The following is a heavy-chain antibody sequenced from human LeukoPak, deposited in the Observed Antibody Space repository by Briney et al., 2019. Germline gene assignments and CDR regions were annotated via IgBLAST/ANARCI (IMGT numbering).Heavy chain of an antibody. V-gene: IGHV3-21*05. CDR2: ISGSSTYT. J-gene: IGHJ4*02. D-gene: IGHD1-26*01. CDR1: GFTFSSYG. CDR3: ARDPRYSGSSGDY. Sequence: PGRSLRLSCAASGFTFSSYGMHSVCQTPGKGLEWVSYISGSSTYTKYADSVKGRFTISRDNAKNSLYLQMNSLRAEDTAVYYCARDPRYSGSSGDYWGQGTLVTVSS.